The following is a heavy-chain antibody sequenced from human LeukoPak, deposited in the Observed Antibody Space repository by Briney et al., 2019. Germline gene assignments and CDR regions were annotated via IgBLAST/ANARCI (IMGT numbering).Heavy chain of an antibody. J-gene: IGHJ4*02. CDR3: ARDEVTCSSTNCYFVY. Sequence: GGSLRLSCAASGFTFSSYAMSWVRQAPGKGLEWVSAISGSGGSTYYADSVKGRFTISRDNAKNSLYLQVNSLRAEDTAVYYCARDEVTCSSTNCYFVYWGQGTLVTVSS. CDR1: GFTFSSYA. D-gene: IGHD2-2*01. V-gene: IGHV3-23*01. CDR2: ISGSGGST.